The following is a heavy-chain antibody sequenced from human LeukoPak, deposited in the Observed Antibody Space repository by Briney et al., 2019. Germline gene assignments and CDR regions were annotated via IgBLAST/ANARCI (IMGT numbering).Heavy chain of an antibody. CDR1: GGSISSYY. CDR3: ARGLLDGYTHPAAFDI. V-gene: IGHV4-59*01. J-gene: IGHJ3*02. D-gene: IGHD5-24*01. CDR2: ISYSGST. Sequence: SQTLSLTRTVSGGSISSYYWSWIRQPPGKGLEWIGYISYSGSTNYNPSLKSRVTISVDTTKNQFSLKLNSVAAADTAVYYCARGLLDGYTHPAAFDIWGQGTMVTVSS.